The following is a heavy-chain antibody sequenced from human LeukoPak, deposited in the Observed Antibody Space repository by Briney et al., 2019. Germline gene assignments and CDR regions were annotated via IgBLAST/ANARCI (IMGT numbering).Heavy chain of an antibody. Sequence: GGSLRLSCAASGFTFDDYGMSWVRQAPGKGLEWVSGINWNGGSTGYADSVKGRFTISRDNAKNSLYLQMNSLRAEDTAVYYCAKDHYYGDYVVDYWGQGTLVTVSS. J-gene: IGHJ4*02. CDR2: INWNGGST. CDR1: GFTFDDYG. CDR3: AKDHYYGDYVVDY. V-gene: IGHV3-20*04. D-gene: IGHD4-17*01.